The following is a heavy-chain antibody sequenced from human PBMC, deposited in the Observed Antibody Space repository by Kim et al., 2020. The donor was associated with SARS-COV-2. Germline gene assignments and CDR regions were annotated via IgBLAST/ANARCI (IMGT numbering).Heavy chain of an antibody. J-gene: IGHJ6*02. V-gene: IGHV4-59*01. D-gene: IGHD5-12*01. Sequence: NPSLKSRGTISVDTAKNQFSLKLSSVTAADTAVYYCARALGVVAVYGMDVWGLGTTVTV. CDR3: ARALGVVAVYGMDV.